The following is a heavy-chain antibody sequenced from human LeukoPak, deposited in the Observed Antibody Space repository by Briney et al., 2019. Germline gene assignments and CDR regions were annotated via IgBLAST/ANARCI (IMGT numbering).Heavy chain of an antibody. CDR2: IRYDGSNK. V-gene: IGHV3-30*02. CDR1: GFTFSSYG. D-gene: IGHD3-9*01. CDR3: AKDHDYDILTGPRGGNWFDP. J-gene: IGHJ5*02. Sequence: PGGSLRLSCAASGFTFSSYGMHWVRQAPGKGLEWVAFIRYDGSNKYYADSVKGRFTISRDNSKNTLYLQMNSLRAEDTAVYYCAKDHDYDILTGPRGGNWFDPWGQGTLVTVSS.